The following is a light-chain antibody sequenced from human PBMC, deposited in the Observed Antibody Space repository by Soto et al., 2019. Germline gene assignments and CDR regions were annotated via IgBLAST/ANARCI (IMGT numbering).Light chain of an antibody. Sequence: VFTNSAGTLSLSPGKRATLSCRASQSVSSNCLAWYQQKPGQAPRLLIYGASSRATGIPDRFSGSGSGTDFTLTISRLEPEDFAVYYCQQYGTLPRTFGQGTKVDIK. J-gene: IGKJ1*01. V-gene: IGKV3-20*01. CDR1: QSVSSNC. CDR2: GAS. CDR3: QQYGTLPRT.